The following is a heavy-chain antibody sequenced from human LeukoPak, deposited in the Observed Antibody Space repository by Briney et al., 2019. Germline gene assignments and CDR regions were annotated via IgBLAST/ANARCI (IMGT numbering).Heavy chain of an antibody. Sequence: GGSLRLSCAASGFTFSGYAMHWVRQAPGKGLEWVAVISFDRSKAYYADSVKGRFTISRDNAKNTLYLQMNSLRAEDTAVYYCARASSGYYYFDYWGQGTLVTVSS. CDR1: GFTFSGYA. D-gene: IGHD3-22*01. CDR3: ARASSGYYYFDY. V-gene: IGHV3-30*04. J-gene: IGHJ4*02. CDR2: ISFDRSKA.